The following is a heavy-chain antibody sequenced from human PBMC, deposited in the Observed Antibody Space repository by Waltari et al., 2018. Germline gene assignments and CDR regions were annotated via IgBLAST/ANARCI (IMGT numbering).Heavy chain of an antibody. Sequence: QLQLQESGPGLVKPSETLSLTCTVSGGSLSSSSSYWGWIRQPPGKGLEWIGSIYYSGSTYYNPSLKSRVTISVDTSKNQFSLKLSSVTAADTAVYYCANGADFGVVINGYWGQGTLVTVSS. CDR2: IYYSGST. CDR3: ANGADFGVVINGY. J-gene: IGHJ4*02. D-gene: IGHD3-3*01. V-gene: IGHV4-39*07. CDR1: GGSLSSSSSY.